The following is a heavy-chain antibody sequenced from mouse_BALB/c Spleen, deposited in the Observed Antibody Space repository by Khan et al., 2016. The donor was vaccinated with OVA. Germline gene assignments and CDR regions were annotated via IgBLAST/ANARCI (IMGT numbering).Heavy chain of an antibody. J-gene: IGHJ3*01. CDR1: GYTFTSYT. CDR2: INPSSGYT. CDR3: ARDGADYGNDGWLAT. V-gene: IGHV1-4*01. Sequence: QVRLQQSGAELARPGASVKMSCTASGYTFTSYTIHWIKQRPGQGLEWIGYINPSSGYTNYNQKFKDKATLTADKSSTTAYMQLSSLTSDDSAVYYWARDGADYGNDGWLATWGKGTLV. D-gene: IGHD2-14*01.